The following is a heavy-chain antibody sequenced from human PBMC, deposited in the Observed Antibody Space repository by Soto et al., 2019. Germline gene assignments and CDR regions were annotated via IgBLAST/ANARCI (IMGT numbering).Heavy chain of an antibody. D-gene: IGHD3-3*01. Sequence: PVVSLILSCAASVVTFISYPMSLVRQAPVNGLEWVSGISASGCRTYYAYSVKGGFTISRDNSKNTMYMQMNSLRVEETAVYKCAKDWEILRDFDLWGQGTMVTVSS. CDR3: AKDWEILRDFDL. CDR1: VVTFISYP. J-gene: IGHJ3*01. CDR2: ISASGCRT. V-gene: IGHV3-23*01.